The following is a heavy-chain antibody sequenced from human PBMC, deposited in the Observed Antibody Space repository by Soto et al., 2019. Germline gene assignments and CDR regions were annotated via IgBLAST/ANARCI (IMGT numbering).Heavy chain of an antibody. V-gene: IGHV1-69*13. CDR3: ASVLELHYYYGMDD. J-gene: IGHJ6*02. Sequence: SVKVSCKASGGTFSSYAISWVRQAPGQGLEWMGGIIPIFGTANYAQKFQGRVTITADESTSTAYMELSSLRSEDTAVYYCASVLELHYYYGMDDWGQGSTVTVSS. CDR2: IIPIFGTA. D-gene: IGHD1-7*01. CDR1: GGTFSSYA.